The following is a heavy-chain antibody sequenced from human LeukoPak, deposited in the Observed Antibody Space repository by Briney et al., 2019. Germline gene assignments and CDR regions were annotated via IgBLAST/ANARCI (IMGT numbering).Heavy chain of an antibody. V-gene: IGHV3-74*01. CDR2: IKDGGTTT. Sequence: PGGSLRLSCAASGFPFSTYWIHWVRQVPGKGLVWVARIKDGGTTTDYADSVKGRFTISRGDAKNTLYLRMNSLRVEDTAVYYCTTIRPGYWGQGTLVTVSP. J-gene: IGHJ4*02. CDR1: GFPFSTYW. D-gene: IGHD1-26*01. CDR3: TTIRPGY.